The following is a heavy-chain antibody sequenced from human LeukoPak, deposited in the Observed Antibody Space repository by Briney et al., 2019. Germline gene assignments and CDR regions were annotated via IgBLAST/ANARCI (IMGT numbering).Heavy chain of an antibody. Sequence: GSLRLSCAASGFTFSSYAMSWVRRAPGKGLEWVSAISGTGGTTYSADSVKGRFTISRDNSKNTLYLQMNSLRAEDTAVYYCAKVRTLTFYPPESWGQGTLVTVSS. D-gene: IGHD2/OR15-2a*01. CDR3: AKVRTLTFYPPES. J-gene: IGHJ4*02. CDR2: ISGTGGTT. CDR1: GFTFSSYA. V-gene: IGHV3-23*01.